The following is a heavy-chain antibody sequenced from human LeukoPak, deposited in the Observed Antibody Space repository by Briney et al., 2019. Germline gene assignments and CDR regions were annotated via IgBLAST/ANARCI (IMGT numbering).Heavy chain of an antibody. CDR2: LYSGGTT. V-gene: IGHV3-53*01. J-gene: IGHJ4*02. Sequence: GGSVRLSCAVSGFSVSSNYMTWVRQAPGKGLEWVSVLYSGGTTYYADSVKGRFTISRDNSKNTLYLQMNSLRAEDTAVYYCAREFSGCDYWGQGTLVTVSS. CDR3: AREFSGCDY. CDR1: GFSVSSNY. D-gene: IGHD6-19*01.